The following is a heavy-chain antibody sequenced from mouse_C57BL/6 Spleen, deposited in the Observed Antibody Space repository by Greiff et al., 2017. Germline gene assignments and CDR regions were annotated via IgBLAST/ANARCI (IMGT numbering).Heavy chain of an antibody. Sequence: VKLVESGAELVKPGASVKISCKASGYAFSSYWMNWVKQRPGKGLEWIGQIYPGDGDTNYNGKFKGKATLTADKSSSTAYMQLSSLTSEDSAVYFCARWDITTGVRNYFDYWGQGTTLTVSS. CDR3: ARWDITTGVRNYFDY. D-gene: IGHD1-1*01. J-gene: IGHJ2*01. CDR2: IYPGDGDT. V-gene: IGHV1-80*01. CDR1: GYAFSSYW.